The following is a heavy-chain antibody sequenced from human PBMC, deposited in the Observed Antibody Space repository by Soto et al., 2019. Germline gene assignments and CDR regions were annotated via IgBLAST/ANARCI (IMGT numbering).Heavy chain of an antibody. CDR1: GFSFSSYL. Sequence: EVQLLEVGGGLVQPGGSLRLSCAASGFSFSSYLMSWVRQAPGRGLEFVSSVTSSGGSAYYADSVKSRFTISRDNSKNTLYLQMNGLRAEDTAIYFCTKRIVDRYFDYWGQGTLVTVSS. J-gene: IGHJ4*02. V-gene: IGHV3-23*01. CDR2: VTSSGGSA. D-gene: IGHD3-16*02. CDR3: TKRIVDRYFDY.